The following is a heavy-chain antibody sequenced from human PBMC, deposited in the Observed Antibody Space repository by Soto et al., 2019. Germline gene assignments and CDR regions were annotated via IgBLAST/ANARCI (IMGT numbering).Heavy chain of an antibody. D-gene: IGHD2-21*02. J-gene: IGHJ4*02. CDR1: GFTFNSYW. CDR2: INHDGSDK. CDR3: TTLSWDASDWH. Sequence: GGSLRLSCVTSGFTFNSYWMSWVRQTPGQGLECVARINHDGSDKNYVDSVKGRFTISRDNAKNSLFLQMNSLRADDTAVYYCTTLSWDASDWHWGLGAMVTVSS. V-gene: IGHV3-7*03.